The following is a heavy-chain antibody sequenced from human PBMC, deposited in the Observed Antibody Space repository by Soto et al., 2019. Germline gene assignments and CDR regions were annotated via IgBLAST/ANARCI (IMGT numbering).Heavy chain of an antibody. CDR1: GFTFGTYW. J-gene: IGHJ4*02. CDR2: IKQDGSEK. D-gene: IGHD3-22*01. V-gene: IGHV3-7*03. CDR3: ATVEYDYDGSGYPDY. Sequence: PGGSLRLSCAASGFTFGTYWMNWVRQAPGRGLEWVANIKQDGSEKYYVDSVKGRFTISRDNAKKSLYLQMNSLRAEDTAVYYCATVEYDYDGSGYPDYWGQGTLVTVSS.